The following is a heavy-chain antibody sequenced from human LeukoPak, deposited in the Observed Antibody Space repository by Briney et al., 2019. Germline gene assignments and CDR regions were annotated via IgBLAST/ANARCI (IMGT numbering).Heavy chain of an antibody. CDR2: IYHSGST. D-gene: IGHD5-18*01. J-gene: IGHJ6*03. CDR1: GYSISSGYY. CDR3: ARVGDTAMVFMDV. V-gene: IGHV4-38-2*02. Sequence: SETLSLTCTVSGYSISSGYYWGWIRQPPGKGLEWIGSIYHSGSTYYNPSLKSRVTISVDTSKNQFSLKLSSVTAADTAVYYCARVGDTAMVFMDVWGKGTTVTVSS.